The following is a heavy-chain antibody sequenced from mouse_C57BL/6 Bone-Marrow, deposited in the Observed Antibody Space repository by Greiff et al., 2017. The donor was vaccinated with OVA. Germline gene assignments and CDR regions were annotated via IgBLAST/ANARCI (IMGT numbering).Heavy chain of an antibody. D-gene: IGHD1-1*01. J-gene: IGHJ4*01. CDR3: ARSGITTVEGDFAMDY. V-gene: IGHV1-55*01. Sequence: VQLQQPGAELVKPGASVKMSCKVSGYTFTSYWITWVKQRPGQGLEWIGDIYPGSGRTNYNEKFKSKATLTVDTSYSTTYLQLSSLTSEDSAVYYCARSGITTVEGDFAMDYWGQGTSVTVSS. CDR1: GYTFTSYW. CDR2: IYPGSGRT.